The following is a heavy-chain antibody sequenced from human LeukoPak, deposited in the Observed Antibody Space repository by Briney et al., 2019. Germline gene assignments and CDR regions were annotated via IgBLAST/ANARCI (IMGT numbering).Heavy chain of an antibody. V-gene: IGHV4-39*01. J-gene: IGHJ4*02. D-gene: IGHD6-19*01. Sequence: PSETLSLTCTVSGGSISSSSYYWGWIRQPPGKGLEWIGSIYYSGSTYYNPSLKSRVTISVDTSKNQCSLKQSSVTAADTAVYYCARRLDSSGLGFDYWGQGTLVTVSS. CDR3: ARRLDSSGLGFDY. CDR2: IYYSGST. CDR1: GGSISSSSYY.